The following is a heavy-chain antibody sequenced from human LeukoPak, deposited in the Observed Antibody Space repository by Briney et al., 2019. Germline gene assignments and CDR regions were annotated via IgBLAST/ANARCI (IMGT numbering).Heavy chain of an antibody. CDR1: GGTFSSYG. V-gene: IGHV1-18*01. CDR3: AREIKQWLPPDY. Sequence: ASVKVSCKASGGTFSSYGISWVRQAPGQGLEWMGWISAYNGNTNYAQKLQGRVTMTTDTSTSTAYMELRSLRSDDTAVYYCAREIKQWLPPDYWGQGTLVTVSS. J-gene: IGHJ4*02. D-gene: IGHD6-19*01. CDR2: ISAYNGNT.